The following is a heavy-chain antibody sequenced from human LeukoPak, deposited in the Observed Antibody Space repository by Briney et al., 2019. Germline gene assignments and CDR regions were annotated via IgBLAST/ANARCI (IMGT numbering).Heavy chain of an antibody. CDR3: ARTYYYDSSGYVNWFDP. D-gene: IGHD3-22*01. CDR2: MNPNSGNT. V-gene: IGHV1-8*01. J-gene: IGHJ5*02. Sequence: ASVKVSCKASGYTFTSYDINWVRQATGQGLEWMGWMNPNSGNTGYAQKFQGRVTMTRNTSISTAYMELSSLRSEDTAVYYCARTYYYDSSGYVNWFDPWGQGTLVTVSS. CDR1: GYTFTSYD.